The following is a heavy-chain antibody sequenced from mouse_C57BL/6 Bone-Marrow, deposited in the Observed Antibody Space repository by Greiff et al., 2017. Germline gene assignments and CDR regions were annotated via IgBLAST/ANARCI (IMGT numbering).Heavy chain of an antibody. D-gene: IGHD1-1*01. J-gene: IGHJ1*03. CDR1: GYTFTSYW. CDR3: ASNYGSSNWYFDV. V-gene: IGHV1-69*01. CDR2: IDPSDSYT. Sequence: QVQLKQPGAELVMPGASVKLSYKASGYTFTSYWMHWVKQRPGQGLEWIGEIDPSDSYTNYNQKFKGKSTLTVDKSSSTAYMQLSSLTSEDSAVYCCASNYGSSNWYFDVWGTGTTVTVSS.